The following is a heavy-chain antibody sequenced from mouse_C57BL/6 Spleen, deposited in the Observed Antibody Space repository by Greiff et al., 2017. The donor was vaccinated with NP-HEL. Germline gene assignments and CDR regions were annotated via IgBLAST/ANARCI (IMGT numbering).Heavy chain of an antibody. Sequence: EVKLVESGPGLVKPSQSLSLTCSVTGYSITSGYYWNWIRQFPGNKLEWMGYISYDGSNNYNPSLKNRISITRDTSKNQFFLKLNSVTTEDTATYYCAREGDGSYAMDYWGQGTSVTVSS. CDR2: ISYDGSN. J-gene: IGHJ4*01. CDR3: AREGDGSYAMDY. V-gene: IGHV3-6*01. CDR1: GYSITSGYY. D-gene: IGHD2-3*01.